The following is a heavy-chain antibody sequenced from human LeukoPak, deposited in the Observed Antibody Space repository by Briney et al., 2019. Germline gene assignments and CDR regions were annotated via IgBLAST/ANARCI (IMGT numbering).Heavy chain of an antibody. J-gene: IGHJ4*02. CDR1: GGSISNYH. CDR3: ARRDISSGWSFDY. D-gene: IGHD6-25*01. CDR2: IHTSGST. V-gene: IGHV4-4*07. Sequence: SETLSLTCTVSGGSISNYHWSWIRQPAGKGLEWIGQIHTSGSTYYNPPLKSRVTMSIDTPENQLSLTIRSVTAADTAVYYCARRDISSGWSFDYWGQGTLVTVSS.